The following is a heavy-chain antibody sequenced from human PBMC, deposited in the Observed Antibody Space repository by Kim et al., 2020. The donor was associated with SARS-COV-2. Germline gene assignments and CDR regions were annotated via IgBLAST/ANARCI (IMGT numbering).Heavy chain of an antibody. D-gene: IGHD3-3*01. J-gene: IGHJ3*02. CDR2: ISAYNGNT. Sequence: ASVKVSCKASGYTFTSYGISWVRQAPGQGLEWMGWISAYNGNTNYAQKLQGRVTMTTDTSTSTAYMELRSLRSDDTAVYYCARLRAYDPFTIFGVDDAFDIWGQGTMVTVSS. CDR1: GYTFTSYG. CDR3: ARLRAYDPFTIFGVDDAFDI. V-gene: IGHV1-18*04.